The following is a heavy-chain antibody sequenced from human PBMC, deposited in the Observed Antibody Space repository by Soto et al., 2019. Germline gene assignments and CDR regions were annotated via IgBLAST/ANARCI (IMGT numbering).Heavy chain of an antibody. CDR1: GGSISSYY. D-gene: IGHD5-12*01. CDR2: IYYSGST. V-gene: IGHV4-59*01. J-gene: IGHJ4*02. Sequence: SETLSLTCTVSGGSISSYYWSWIRQPPGKGLEWIGYIYYSGSTNYNPSLKSRVTISVDTSKNQFSLKLSSVTAAETAVYYCARGGGYSGYDIKNPPDYWGQGTLVTVS. CDR3: ARGGGYSGYDIKNPPDY.